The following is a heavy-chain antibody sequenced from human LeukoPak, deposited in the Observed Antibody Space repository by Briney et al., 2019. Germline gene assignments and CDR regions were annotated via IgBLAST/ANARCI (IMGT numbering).Heavy chain of an antibody. Sequence: ASVKVSCKASGGTFSSYAISWVRQAPGQGLEWMGGIIPIFGTANYAQKFQGRVTITADESTSTAYMELSSLRSEDTAVYYCASREGGYETRYYYYMDVWGKGTTVTVSS. V-gene: IGHV1-69*13. D-gene: IGHD5-12*01. J-gene: IGHJ6*03. CDR2: IIPIFGTA. CDR1: GGTFSSYA. CDR3: ASREGGYETRYYYYMDV.